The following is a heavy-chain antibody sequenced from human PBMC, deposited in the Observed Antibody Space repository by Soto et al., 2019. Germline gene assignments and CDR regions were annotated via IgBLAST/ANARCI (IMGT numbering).Heavy chain of an antibody. D-gene: IGHD5-12*01. CDR3: ARGIGYYFDY. J-gene: IGHJ4*02. Sequence: KTSETLSLTCTVSGGSISSTSYYWGWIRQPPGKGLEWIGNIDYSGSTYYNPSLKSRVTISVDTSKTQFSLKLRSVTAADSALYYCARGIGYYFDYWGQGTLVTVSS. CDR2: IDYSGST. V-gene: IGHV4-39*01. CDR1: GGSISSTSYY.